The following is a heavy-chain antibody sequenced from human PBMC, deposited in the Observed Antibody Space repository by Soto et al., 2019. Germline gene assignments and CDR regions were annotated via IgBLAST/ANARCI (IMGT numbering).Heavy chain of an antibody. CDR2: INPSGGST. CDR3: ARDGTGTRTGWHFDY. CDR1: GYTFTGYY. J-gene: IGHJ4*02. Sequence: ASVKVSCKASGYTFTGYYMHWVRQAPGQGLEWVGIINPSGGSTSYAQKFQGRVTMTRDTSTSTVYMELSSLRSDDTAVYYCARDGTGTRTGWHFDYWGQGTLVTVSS. V-gene: IGHV1-46*03.